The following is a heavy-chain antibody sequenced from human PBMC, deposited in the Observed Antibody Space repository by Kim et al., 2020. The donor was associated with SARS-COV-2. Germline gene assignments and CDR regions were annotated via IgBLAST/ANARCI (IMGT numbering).Heavy chain of an antibody. J-gene: IGHJ4*02. CDR1: GYTFTDYG. V-gene: IGHV1-18*01. CDR3: VRGHYGKIVGEY. Sequence: ASVKVSCKASGYTFTDYGFSWVRQAPGQGLEWMGWIDSDNGNTNYAQNLQGRVTMTADTSTSTAYMALMSLRSDDTAMYYCVRGHYGKIVGEYWGQGTLVTVSS. D-gene: IGHD1-26*01. CDR2: IDSDNGNT.